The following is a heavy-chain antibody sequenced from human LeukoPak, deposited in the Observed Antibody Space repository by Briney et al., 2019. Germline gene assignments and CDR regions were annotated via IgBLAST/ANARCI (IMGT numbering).Heavy chain of an antibody. V-gene: IGHV3-23*01. CDR2: ISGSGGST. CDR3: AKGGVEKTAKPYYFDY. D-gene: IGHD5-18*01. Sequence: GGSLRLSCAASGFTFSSYAMSWVRQAPGKGLEWVSAISGSGGSTYYADSVKGRFTISRDNSKNTLYLQMNSLRAEDTAVYYCAKGGVEKTAKPYYFDYWGQGTLVTVSS. CDR1: GFTFSSYA. J-gene: IGHJ4*02.